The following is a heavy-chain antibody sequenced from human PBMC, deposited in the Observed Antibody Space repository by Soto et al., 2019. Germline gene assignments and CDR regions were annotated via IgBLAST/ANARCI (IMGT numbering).Heavy chain of an antibody. V-gene: IGHV1-69*01. D-gene: IGHD3-22*01. CDR3: ARDLGGSGRRYYDSSGTFDY. Sequence: QVQLVQSGAEVKKPGSSVKVSCKASGGTFSSYAISWVRQAPGQGLEWMGGIIPIFGTANYAQKFQGRVTITADESTSTASMELSSLRSEDTAVYYCARDLGGSGRRYYDSSGTFDYWGQGTLVTVSS. CDR2: IIPIFGTA. CDR1: GGTFSSYA. J-gene: IGHJ4*02.